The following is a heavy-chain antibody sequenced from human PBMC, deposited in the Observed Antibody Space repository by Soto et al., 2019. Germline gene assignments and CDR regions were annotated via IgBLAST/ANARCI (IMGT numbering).Heavy chain of an antibody. CDR1: GGTFSSYA. CDR2: IIPIFGTA. CDR3: VSRRGNRWGGDY. J-gene: IGHJ4*02. D-gene: IGHD1-26*01. V-gene: IGHV1-69*06. Sequence: ASVKVSCKASGGTFSSYAISWVRQAPGQGLEWMGGIIPIFGTANYAQKFQGRVTITADKSTSTAYMELSSLRSEDTAVYYCVSRRGNRWGGDYWGQGTLVTVSS.